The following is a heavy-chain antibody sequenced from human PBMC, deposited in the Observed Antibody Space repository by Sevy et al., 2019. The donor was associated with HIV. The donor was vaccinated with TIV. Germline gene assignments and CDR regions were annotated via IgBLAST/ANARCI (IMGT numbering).Heavy chain of an antibody. J-gene: IGHJ6*02. CDR1: GFTFSSYG. V-gene: IGHV3-30*18. CDR2: ISYDGSNK. Sequence: GGSLRLSCAASGFTFSSYGMHWVRQAPGKGLEWVALISYDGSNKYYADSVKDRFTISRDNSKNTLYLQMNSLRAEDTAVYYCAKGKTTVSYFGMDVWGQGTTVTVSS. D-gene: IGHD4-17*01. CDR3: AKGKTTVSYFGMDV.